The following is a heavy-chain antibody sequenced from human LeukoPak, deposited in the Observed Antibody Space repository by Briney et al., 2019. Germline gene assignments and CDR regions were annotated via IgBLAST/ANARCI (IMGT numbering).Heavy chain of an antibody. D-gene: IGHD4-17*01. CDR1: GGSISSHY. V-gene: IGHV4-59*11. J-gene: IGHJ4*02. CDR3: ARGGDYLFDY. CDR2: IYYSGET. Sequence: SETLSLTCTVSGGSISSHYWSWIRQPPGKGLECIGYIYYSGETNYNPSLKSRVTISVDTSKNQFSLKLRSVTAADTAAYYCARGGDYLFDYWGQGTLVTVSS.